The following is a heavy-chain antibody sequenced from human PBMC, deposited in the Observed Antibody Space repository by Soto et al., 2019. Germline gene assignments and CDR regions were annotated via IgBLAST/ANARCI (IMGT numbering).Heavy chain of an antibody. J-gene: IGHJ5*02. CDR2: IYYSGST. CDR1: GGSISSGGYY. D-gene: IGHD6-13*01. CDR3: AREHVVAAAGTDWFDP. V-gene: IGHV4-31*03. Sequence: SETLSLTCTVSGGSISSGGYYWSWIRQHPGKGLEWIGYIYYSGSTYYNPSLKSRVTISVDTSKNQFSLKLSSVTAADTAVYYFAREHVVAAAGTDWFDPWGQGTLVTVSS.